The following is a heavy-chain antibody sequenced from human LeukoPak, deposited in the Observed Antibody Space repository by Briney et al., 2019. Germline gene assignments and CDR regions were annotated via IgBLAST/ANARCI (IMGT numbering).Heavy chain of an antibody. CDR3: AASMAQDVDAFHI. CDR2: IKQDGSEK. Sequence: PGGSLRLSCAASGFTFSNYWMSWVRQAPGKGLEWVANIKQDGSEKYYVDSVKGRFTISRDNAKNSLYLQMNNLRAEDTAMFYCAASMAQDVDAFHIWGQGTMVTVSS. CDR1: GFTFSNYW. D-gene: IGHD2-21*01. J-gene: IGHJ3*02. V-gene: IGHV3-7*01.